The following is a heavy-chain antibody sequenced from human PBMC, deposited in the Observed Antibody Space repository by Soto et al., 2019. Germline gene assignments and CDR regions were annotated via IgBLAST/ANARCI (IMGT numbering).Heavy chain of an antibody. CDR1: GFTFSSYS. J-gene: IGHJ3*02. CDR2: INDGGSHT. D-gene: IGHD2-21*02. Sequence: EVQLLESGGGLVQPGGSLRLSCAASGFTFSSYSMSWVRQAPGTGLGWVSSINDGGSHTYYGDSVKGRFTISRDNSKDTLYLQMNSLRAADTAVHYCAKDQWMGYCCGGDCPRSFEMWGQGTMVTVSP. V-gene: IGHV3-23*01. CDR3: AKDQWMGYCCGGDCPRSFEM.